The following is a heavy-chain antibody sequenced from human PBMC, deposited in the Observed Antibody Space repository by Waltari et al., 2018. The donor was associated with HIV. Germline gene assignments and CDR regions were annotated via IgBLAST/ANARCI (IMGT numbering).Heavy chain of an antibody. Sequence: QVQLVESGGGVVQPGRSLRLSCAVSGFTFSSYGMQWVRQAPGKGLEWVAVIWYDGSKKYYADSVKGRFTISRDNSKNTLYLQMNSLRDEDTAVYYCARGVHDFYYGMDVWGQGTSVTVSS. CDR1: GFTFSSYG. CDR3: ARGVHDFYYGMDV. CDR2: IWYDGSKK. V-gene: IGHV3-33*01. J-gene: IGHJ6*02.